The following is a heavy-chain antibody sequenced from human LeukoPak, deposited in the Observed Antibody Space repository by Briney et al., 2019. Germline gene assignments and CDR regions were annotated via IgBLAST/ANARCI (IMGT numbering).Heavy chain of an antibody. CDR3: ARSYSGYDSSEPFDY. Sequence: ASVKVSCKASGYTFTSYGISWVRQAPGQGLEWMGWISAYNGNTNYAQKLQGRVTMTTDTSTSTAYMELRSLRSDDTAVYYCARSYSGYDSSEPFDYWGQGTLVTVSS. CDR1: GYTFTSYG. CDR2: ISAYNGNT. D-gene: IGHD5-12*01. V-gene: IGHV1-18*01. J-gene: IGHJ4*02.